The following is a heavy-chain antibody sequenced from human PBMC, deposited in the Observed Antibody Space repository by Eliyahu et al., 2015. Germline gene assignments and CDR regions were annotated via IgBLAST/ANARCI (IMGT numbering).Heavy chain of an antibody. J-gene: IGHJ4*02. D-gene: IGHD5-12*01. Sequence: EVQLVESGGGLVQPGGSLRLSCAASGFTFSSYWMXWVRQAPGKGRXWVANIKQDGSEKYYVDSVKGRFTISRDNAKNSLYLQMNSLRAEDTAVYYCARTNGYRGDFDYWGQGTLVTVSS. V-gene: IGHV3-7*01. CDR1: GFTFSSYW. CDR2: IKQDGSEK. CDR3: ARTNGYRGDFDY.